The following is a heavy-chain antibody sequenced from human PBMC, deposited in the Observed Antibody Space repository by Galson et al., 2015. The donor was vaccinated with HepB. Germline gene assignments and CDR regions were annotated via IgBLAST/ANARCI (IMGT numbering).Heavy chain of an antibody. CDR2: ITYDGRT. J-gene: IGHJ4*02. CDR1: GDSISGHY. CDR3: ARLRTPMFRGSYFDY. V-gene: IGHV4-59*11. D-gene: IGHD3-10*02. Sequence: ETLSLTCTVSGDSISGHYWSWVRQSPEKGLQYLASITYDGRTDYNPSLESRATMSLDTSKSQFSLTLKSVTTADTAVYYCARLRTPMFRGSYFDYWGQGTLVTVSS.